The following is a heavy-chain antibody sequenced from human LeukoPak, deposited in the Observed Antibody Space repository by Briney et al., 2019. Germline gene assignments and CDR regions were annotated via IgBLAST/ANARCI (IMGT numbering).Heavy chain of an antibody. CDR2: IYHSGST. Sequence: SETLSLTCTVSGASISSYYWGWIRQPPGKGLEWIGSIYHSGSTYYNPSLKSRVTISVDTSKNQFSLKLSSVTAADTAVYYCARVFWRGSGSYYNVPYYYYMDVWGKGTTVTVSS. D-gene: IGHD3-10*01. J-gene: IGHJ6*03. V-gene: IGHV4-38-2*02. CDR1: GASISSYY. CDR3: ARVFWRGSGSYYNVPYYYYMDV.